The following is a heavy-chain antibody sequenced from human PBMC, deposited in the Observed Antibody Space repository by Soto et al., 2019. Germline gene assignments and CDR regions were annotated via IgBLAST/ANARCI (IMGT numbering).Heavy chain of an antibody. V-gene: IGHV3-49*03. CDR1: GFTFGDYA. CDR3: TRGCSSTSCYPGLDY. Sequence: PGGSLRLSCTASGFTFGDYAMSWFRQAPGKGLEWVGFIRSKAYGGTTEYAASVKGRFTISRDDSKSIAYLQMNSLKTEDTAVYYCTRGCSSTSCYPGLDYWGQGTLVTVS. J-gene: IGHJ4*02. D-gene: IGHD2-2*01. CDR2: IRSKAYGGTT.